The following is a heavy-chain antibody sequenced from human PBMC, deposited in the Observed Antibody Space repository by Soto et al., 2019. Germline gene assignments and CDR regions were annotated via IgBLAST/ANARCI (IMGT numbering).Heavy chain of an antibody. V-gene: IGHV3-30-3*01. CDR3: ARDLSSNWFDF. J-gene: IGHJ5*01. Sequence: LRLSCAASGFTFSGYAMHWVRQAPGQGLEWVAFISYDGSNKFYADSVKGRFTISRDNSKNALFLQMNSLRAEDTAVYYCARDLSSNWFDFWGQGALVTVSS. CDR1: GFTFSGYA. CDR2: ISYDGSNK.